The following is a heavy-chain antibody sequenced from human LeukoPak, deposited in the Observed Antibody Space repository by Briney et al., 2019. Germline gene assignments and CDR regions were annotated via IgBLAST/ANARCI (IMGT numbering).Heavy chain of an antibody. J-gene: IGHJ4*02. CDR3: ARDAFCLNGVCYSGRYDY. V-gene: IGHV4-34*01. D-gene: IGHD2-21*02. Sequence: SETLSLTCAAHGGSFSGYYWTWIRQSPGKGMEWIGEVNSRGSANYNPSLTSRVTISVDTSKNQFSLRLTSVTAADAGVYYCARDAFCLNGVCYSGRYDYWGQGILVSVSS. CDR1: GGSFSGYY. CDR2: VNSRGSA.